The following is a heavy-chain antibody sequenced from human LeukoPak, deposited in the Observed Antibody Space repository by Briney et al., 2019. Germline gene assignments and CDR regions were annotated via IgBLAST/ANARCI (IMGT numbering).Heavy chain of an antibody. CDR1: GFTFSSYS. CDR2: ISSLSGTI. D-gene: IGHD2-15*01. Sequence: GGSLRLSCAASGFTFSSYSMNWVRQAPGEGLEWVSYISSLSGTIYYADSVKGRFTISRDNAKNSLYLQMDSLRAEDTAVYYCAVGDIVGYNDYWGQGTLVTVSS. V-gene: IGHV3-48*01. J-gene: IGHJ4*02. CDR3: AVGDIVGYNDY.